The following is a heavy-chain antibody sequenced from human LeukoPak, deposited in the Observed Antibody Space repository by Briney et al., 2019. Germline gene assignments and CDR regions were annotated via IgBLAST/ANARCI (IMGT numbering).Heavy chain of an antibody. Sequence: KPSETLSLTCTVSGGAISSDYWSWIRQPPGEGLEWIGYIYYSGSTNYNPSLQSRVTISVDTSKRHFSLKLSSVTAADTAVYYCARGVGVRYFSWGQGTLVIVSS. D-gene: IGHD3-9*01. CDR3: ARGVGVRYFS. V-gene: IGHV4-59*01. CDR2: IYYSGST. J-gene: IGHJ5*02. CDR1: GGAISSDY.